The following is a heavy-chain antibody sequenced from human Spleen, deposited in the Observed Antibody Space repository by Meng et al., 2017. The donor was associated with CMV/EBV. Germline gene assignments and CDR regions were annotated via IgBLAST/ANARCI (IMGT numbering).Heavy chain of an antibody. CDR3: ARVLSGAVDY. V-gene: IGHV3-7*03. CDR2: IKRDGSEK. D-gene: IGHD7-27*01. J-gene: IGHJ4*02. Sequence: GESLKISCAASGFSFSDYWMSWVRQSPGKGLEWVANIKRDGSEKYYVDSVKGRFTISRDNAKNTLYLQMKSLRAEDTAFYYCARVLSGAVDYWGQGTLVTVSS. CDR1: GFSFSDYW.